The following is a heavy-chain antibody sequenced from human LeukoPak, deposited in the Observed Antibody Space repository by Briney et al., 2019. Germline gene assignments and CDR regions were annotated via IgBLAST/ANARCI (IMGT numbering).Heavy chain of an antibody. D-gene: IGHD6-19*01. Sequence: GGSLRLSCAASGFTFSNAWMSWVRQAPGKGLEWVAFIRYDGSNKYYADSVKGRFTISRDNSKNTLYLQMNSLRAEDTAVYYCAKSPPPYSSGSHFDYWGQGTLVTVSS. CDR2: IRYDGSNK. V-gene: IGHV3-30*02. CDR3: AKSPPPYSSGSHFDY. J-gene: IGHJ4*02. CDR1: GFTFSNAW.